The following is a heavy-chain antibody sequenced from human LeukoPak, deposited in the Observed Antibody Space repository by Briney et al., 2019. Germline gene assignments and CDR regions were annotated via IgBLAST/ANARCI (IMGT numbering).Heavy chain of an antibody. D-gene: IGHD3-3*01. Sequence: GGSLRLSCAASGFTFDDYGMSWVRQAPGKGLEWVSGINWNGGSTGYADSVKGRFTISRDNAKNSLYLQVNSLRAEDTALYYCARTRSSYYDFWSGSPTEYYFDYWGQGTLVTVSS. CDR2: INWNGGST. CDR3: ARTRSSYYDFWSGSPTEYYFDY. CDR1: GFTFDDYG. J-gene: IGHJ4*02. V-gene: IGHV3-20*04.